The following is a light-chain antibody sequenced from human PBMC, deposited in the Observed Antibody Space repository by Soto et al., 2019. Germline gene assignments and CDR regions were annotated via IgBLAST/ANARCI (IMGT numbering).Light chain of an antibody. CDR2: GAS. CDR3: QQYGSSPRT. J-gene: IGKJ1*01. CDR1: QSVSSSY. Sequence: EIVLTQSPGTLSLSPGERATLSCRASQSVSSSYLAWYQQKPGQAPSLLIYGASSRATGIPDRFSGSGSGTDLTITISRLEPEDFAVYYCQQYGSSPRTFGQGTKVEIK. V-gene: IGKV3-20*01.